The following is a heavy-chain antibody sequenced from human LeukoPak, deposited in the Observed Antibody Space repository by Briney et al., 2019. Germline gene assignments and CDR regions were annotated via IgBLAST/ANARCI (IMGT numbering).Heavy chain of an antibody. CDR2: ISSSGSTI. J-gene: IGHJ6*04. V-gene: IGHV3-48*04. CDR3: AELGITMIGGV. D-gene: IGHD3-10*02. Sequence: GGSLRLSCAASGFTFSSCWMSWVRQAPGKGLEWVSYISSSGSTIYYADSVKGRFTISRDNAKNSLYLQMNSLRAEDTAVYYCAELGITMIGGVWGKGTTVTISS. CDR1: GFTFSSCW.